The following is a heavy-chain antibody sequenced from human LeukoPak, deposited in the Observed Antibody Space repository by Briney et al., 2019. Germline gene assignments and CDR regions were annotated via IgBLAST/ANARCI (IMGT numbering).Heavy chain of an antibody. Sequence: PGGSLRLSCAVSGFTVSGNHVTWVRQAPGKGLAWVSTIYNTGTTNYADSVKGRFTISRDNSKNTVYLQMNSLRAEDTAVYFCAKYSGSYYYPPNWDSWGQGTLVTVSS. CDR1: GFTVSGNH. CDR3: AKYSGSYYYPPNWDS. CDR2: IYNTGTT. D-gene: IGHD1-26*01. J-gene: IGHJ4*02. V-gene: IGHV3-53*01.